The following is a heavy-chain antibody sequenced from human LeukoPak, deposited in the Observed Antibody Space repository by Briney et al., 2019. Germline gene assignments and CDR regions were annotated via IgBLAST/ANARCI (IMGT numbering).Heavy chain of an antibody. V-gene: IGHV4-34*01. J-gene: IGHJ4*02. Sequence: SETLSLTCAVYGESMIGHYWTWIRQPPGKRLEWIGEIHHSGGTNSNPSLKNRVTMSIDMSKNQFSLKLNSVTAADTAVYYCARATASGSGRAYDHWAQGNLVPVSS. CDR2: IHHSGGT. CDR3: ARATASGSGRAYDH. D-gene: IGHD3-10*01. CDR1: GESMIGHY.